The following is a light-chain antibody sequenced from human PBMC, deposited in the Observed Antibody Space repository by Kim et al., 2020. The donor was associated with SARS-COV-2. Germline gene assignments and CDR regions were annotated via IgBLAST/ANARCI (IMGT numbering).Light chain of an antibody. V-gene: IGLV3-19*01. CDR3: NSRDSNDNVV. CDR1: GLRSYY. J-gene: IGLJ2*01. Sequence: VAVGRKVGRTCKGEGLRSYYETRYQQKKGQAPILLIYGKNNRPSGVTDRFSGASTGSTAALTITGTQAGDEADYYCNSRDSNDNVVFGGGTKLTVL. CDR2: GKN.